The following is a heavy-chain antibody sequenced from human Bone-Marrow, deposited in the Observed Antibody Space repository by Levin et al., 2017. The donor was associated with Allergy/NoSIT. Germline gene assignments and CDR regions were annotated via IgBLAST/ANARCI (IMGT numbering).Heavy chain of an antibody. D-gene: IGHD3-3*01. CDR1: GFTFSSYA. CDR3: AKTMVYDFWSGYLGGHRFDP. J-gene: IGHJ5*02. V-gene: IGHV3-23*01. Sequence: GGSLRLSCAASGFTFSSYAMSWVRQAPGKGLEWVSAISGSGGSTYYADSVKGRFTISRDNSKNTLYLQMNSLRAEDTAVYYCAKTMVYDFWSGYLGGHRFDPWGQGTLVTVSS. CDR2: ISGSGGST.